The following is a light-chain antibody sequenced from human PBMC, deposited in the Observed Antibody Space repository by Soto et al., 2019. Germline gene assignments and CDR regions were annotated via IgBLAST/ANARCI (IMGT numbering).Light chain of an antibody. CDR2: AAS. V-gene: IGKV1-9*01. CDR3: QQVESYPSI. Sequence: IQLTQTPSSLSASVGDRVTITCRASQGISSFLAWYQQKPGKAPKLLIYAASSLQSGVPSRFSGSGFGTDFTLTITSLQPEDFATYYCQQVESYPSIFGGGTKVEMK. CDR1: QGISSF. J-gene: IGKJ4*01.